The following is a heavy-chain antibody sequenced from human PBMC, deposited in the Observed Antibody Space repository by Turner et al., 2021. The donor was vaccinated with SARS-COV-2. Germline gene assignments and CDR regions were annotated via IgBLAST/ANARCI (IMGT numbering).Heavy chain of an antibody. J-gene: IGHJ4*02. D-gene: IGHD2-15*01. V-gene: IGHV3-30*18. Sequence: QVQLVEPGGGVVQPGRSLRRSCAASGFTFSSYGMHWVRQAPGKGLEWLAVRSDDGSNKYYGDSVKGRFTISRDNSKNTLYLQMNSLRADDTAVYYCAKGGGPYCSGGSCYPGSFDYWGQGTLVTVSS. CDR2: RSDDGSNK. CDR3: AKGGGPYCSGGSCYPGSFDY. CDR1: GFTFSSYG.